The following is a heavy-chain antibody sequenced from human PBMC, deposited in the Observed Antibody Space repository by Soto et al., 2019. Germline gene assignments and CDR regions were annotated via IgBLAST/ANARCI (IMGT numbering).Heavy chain of an antibody. D-gene: IGHD3-16*01. V-gene: IGHV3-74*01. CDR3: ARLYSYGKPFAY. Sequence: EVQLVESGGGLVQPGGSLRLSCAASGFSFSSYWMHWVRQAPGKGLVWVSHINSDGSSTTYADSVKGRFTISRDNAKNTLYLQMNSLRAEDTAVYYCARLYSYGKPFAYWGQGTLVTVSS. J-gene: IGHJ4*02. CDR2: INSDGSST. CDR1: GFSFSSYW.